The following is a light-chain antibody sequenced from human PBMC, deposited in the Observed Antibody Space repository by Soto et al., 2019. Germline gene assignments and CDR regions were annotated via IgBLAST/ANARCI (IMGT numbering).Light chain of an antibody. CDR1: SSNIGDNY. V-gene: IGLV1-51*01. Sequence: QAVLTQPPSVSVAPGQRVTIYCSGSSSNIGDNYVSWYQQLPGTAPRLLIYDNNKRPSGIPDRFSGSKSGTSATLGITGLQTGDEADYYCGTWDSSLSAGVFGGGTKVTVL. CDR2: DNN. J-gene: IGLJ3*02. CDR3: GTWDSSLSAGV.